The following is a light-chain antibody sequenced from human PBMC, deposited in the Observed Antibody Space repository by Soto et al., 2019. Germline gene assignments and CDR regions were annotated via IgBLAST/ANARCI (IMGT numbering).Light chain of an antibody. J-gene: IGKJ5*01. V-gene: IGKV3-20*01. Sequence: ETLLTQSPDTLSLSPGDSATLSCRASQSVSSSYLAWYQQKPGRAPRLLIYGASSRATGIPDRFSGSGSGTDFTLTISRLEPEDFAVFYCQQYDNSITFGQGTRLEIE. CDR2: GAS. CDR3: QQYDNSIT. CDR1: QSVSSSY.